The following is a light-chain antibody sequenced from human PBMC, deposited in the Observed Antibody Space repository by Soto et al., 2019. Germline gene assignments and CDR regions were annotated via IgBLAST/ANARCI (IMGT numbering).Light chain of an antibody. CDR3: LQSGSSPYT. J-gene: IGKJ2*01. CDR2: GAS. CDR1: QSVSSSY. Sequence: EIVLTQSPGTLSLSPGERATLSCRASQSVSSSYLAWYQQKPGQAPRPLIYGASSRATGIPDRFSGSGSGTDFTLTISRLEPEDFAVYYCLQSGSSPYTFGQGTKLEIK. V-gene: IGKV3-20*01.